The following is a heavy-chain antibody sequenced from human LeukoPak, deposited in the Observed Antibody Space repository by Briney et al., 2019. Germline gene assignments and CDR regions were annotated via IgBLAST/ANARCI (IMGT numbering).Heavy chain of an antibody. CDR3: AREGDPTGSYYNY. CDR2: IYHSGST. V-gene: IGHV4-4*02. Sequence: PSETLSLTCDVSGVSITSSNRWSWVRQPAGKGLEWIGEIYHSGSTNYDPSLKSRVTISVDKSKNQFSLNLNSVTAADTAVYYCAREGDPTGSYYNYWGQGILVTVSS. J-gene: IGHJ4*02. CDR1: GVSITSSNR. D-gene: IGHD3-10*01.